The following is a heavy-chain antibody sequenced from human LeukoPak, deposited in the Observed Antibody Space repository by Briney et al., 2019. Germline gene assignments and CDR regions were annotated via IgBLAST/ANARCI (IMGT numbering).Heavy chain of an antibody. CDR1: GFIFSSYG. CDR2: ISYDGSDK. V-gene: IGHV3-30*03. J-gene: IGHJ4*02. D-gene: IGHD1-26*01. Sequence: GRSLRLSCAASGFIFSSYGMHWVRQAPGKGLEWVAVISYDGSDKDYADSVKGRFTISRDNSENTLYLQMGSLRAEDTAVYYCARSNSGSYQGFLGYWGQGTLVTVSS. CDR3: ARSNSGSYQGFLGY.